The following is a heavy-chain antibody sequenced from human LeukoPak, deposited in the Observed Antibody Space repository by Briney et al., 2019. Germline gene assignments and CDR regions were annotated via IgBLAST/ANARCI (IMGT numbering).Heavy chain of an antibody. CDR3: ARDSYEGYCSSTSCPKAWFDP. D-gene: IGHD2-2*01. Sequence: GASVKVSCKASRYTFTAYYMHWVRQAPGQGLEWMGRIIPILGIANYAQKFQGRVTITADKSTSTAYMELSSLRSEDTAVYYCARDSYEGYCSSTSCPKAWFDPWGQGTLVTVSS. V-gene: IGHV1-69*04. CDR1: RYTFTAYY. J-gene: IGHJ5*02. CDR2: IIPILGIA.